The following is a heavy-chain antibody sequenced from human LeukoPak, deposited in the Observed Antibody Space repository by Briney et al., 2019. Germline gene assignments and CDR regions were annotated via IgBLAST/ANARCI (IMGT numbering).Heavy chain of an antibody. J-gene: IGHJ3*02. CDR1: GGSFSGYY. CDR3: ARVGRWSSGDAFDI. V-gene: IGHV4-34*01. Sequence: TSETLSLTCAVYGGSFSGYYWSWIRQPPGKGLEWIGEINHSGGTNYNPSLKSRVTIPVDTSKNQFSLKLSSVTAADTAVYYCARVGRWSSGDAFDIWGQGTMVTVSS. D-gene: IGHD4-23*01. CDR2: INHSGGT.